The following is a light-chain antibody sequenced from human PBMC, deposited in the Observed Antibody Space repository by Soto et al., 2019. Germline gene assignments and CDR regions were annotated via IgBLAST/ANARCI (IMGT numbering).Light chain of an antibody. Sequence: EIVMSQSPSTLSVSPGERSALACISSQSVSSNFLAWYQQKPGQAPRLLIYGASNRATGFPDRFSGSGSGTDFTLTITRLEPEDFAVYFCQQYGISPRTFGQGAKVDIK. J-gene: IGKJ1*01. CDR2: GAS. CDR3: QQYGISPRT. CDR1: QSVSSNF. V-gene: IGKV3-20*01.